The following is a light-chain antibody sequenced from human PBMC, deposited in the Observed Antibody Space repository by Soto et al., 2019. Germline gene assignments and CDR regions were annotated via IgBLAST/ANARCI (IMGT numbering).Light chain of an antibody. CDR1: SSDVGSYNL. Sequence: QSVLTQPASVSGSPGQSITISCTGTSSDVGSYNLVSWYQQHPGKAPKLMIYEDIERRSGVSNRFSGSKSGNTASLTISGLQTEDEADYYCCSYAGGTSVVFGGGTKLTVL. CDR2: EDI. CDR3: CSYAGGTSVV. J-gene: IGLJ2*01. V-gene: IGLV2-23*01.